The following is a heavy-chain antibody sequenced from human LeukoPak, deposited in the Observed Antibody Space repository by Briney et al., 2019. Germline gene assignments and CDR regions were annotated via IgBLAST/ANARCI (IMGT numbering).Heavy chain of an antibody. V-gene: IGHV4-59*08. CDR2: IYYSGST. CDR1: GGSISSYY. J-gene: IGHJ4*02. D-gene: IGHD6-19*01. CDR3: ARSYSSGWYGNPGY. Sequence: SETLSLTCTVSGGSISSYYWSWIRQPPGKGLEWIGYIYYSGSTNYNPSLKSRVTISVDTSKNQVSLKLRSVTAADTAVYYCARSYSSGWYGNPGYWGQGTLVTVSS.